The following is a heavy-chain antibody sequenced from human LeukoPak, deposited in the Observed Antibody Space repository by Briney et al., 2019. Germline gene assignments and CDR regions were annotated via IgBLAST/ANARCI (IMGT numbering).Heavy chain of an antibody. CDR3: AKDGGTHFDH. D-gene: IGHD1-26*01. Sequence: TGGSLRLPCAASGFTFRTSGMNWVRQAPGKGLEWVSYISSSGTTISYAQSVKGRFTITRDNAQNSLTLHMNTLRADDTAVYYCAKDGGTHFDHWGQGTLVTVSS. CDR2: ISSSGTTI. CDR1: GFTFRTSG. V-gene: IGHV3-48*01. J-gene: IGHJ4*02.